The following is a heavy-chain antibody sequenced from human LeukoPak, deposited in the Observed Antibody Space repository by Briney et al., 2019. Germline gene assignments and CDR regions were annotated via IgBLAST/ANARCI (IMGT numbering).Heavy chain of an antibody. Sequence: PSETLSLTCTVSGYSISSGYYWGWIRQPPGKGLQWIGSIYHSGSTNYNPSLKSRVTISVDTSKNHFSLKLSSVTAADTAVYYCARRYGYSLTHFDYWGQGTLVTVSS. V-gene: IGHV4-38-2*02. CDR2: IYHSGST. D-gene: IGHD5-24*01. CDR1: GYSISSGYY. CDR3: ARRYGYSLTHFDY. J-gene: IGHJ4*02.